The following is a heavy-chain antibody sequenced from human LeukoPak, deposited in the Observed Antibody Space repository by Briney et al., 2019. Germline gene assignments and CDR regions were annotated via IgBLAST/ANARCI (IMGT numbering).Heavy chain of an antibody. CDR1: GPSISSASYY. Sequence: SQTLSLTCPVSGPSISSASYYWSWIRQPAGKGLDWFGRIHISGSTNYHPSPKSRATISVDTSKNQFSLKLSSVTAADTAVYYCASAYGGSFYFGFWGQGTLVTVSS. V-gene: IGHV4-61*02. J-gene: IGHJ4*02. CDR2: IHISGST. CDR3: ASAYGGSFYFGF. D-gene: IGHD1-26*01.